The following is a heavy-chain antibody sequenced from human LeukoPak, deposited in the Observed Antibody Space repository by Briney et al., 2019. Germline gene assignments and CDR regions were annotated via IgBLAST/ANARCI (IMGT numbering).Heavy chain of an antibody. CDR3: AKASLAVAGSSQLGY. CDR2: IRYDGSNK. V-gene: IGHV3-30*02. J-gene: IGHJ4*02. Sequence: PGGSLRLSCAASGFTFSSYGMHWVRQAPGKGLEWVAFIRYDGSNKYYADSVKGRFTISRDNSTNTLYLQMNSLRAEDTAVYYCAKASLAVAGSSQLGYWGQGTLVTVSS. D-gene: IGHD6-19*01. CDR1: GFTFSSYG.